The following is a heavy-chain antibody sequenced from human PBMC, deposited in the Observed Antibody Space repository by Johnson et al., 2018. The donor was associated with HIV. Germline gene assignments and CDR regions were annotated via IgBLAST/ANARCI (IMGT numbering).Heavy chain of an antibody. D-gene: IGHD6-6*01. Sequence: QVQLVESGGGLVKPGGSLRLSCAASGFTFSDYYMSWIRQAPGKGLEWVSYISMSGRTIYYADSVKGRLTISRDSSQNAGYLQMSSLRAEDTALYYCARGSSGSFDLWGRGTMVTVSS. CDR2: ISMSGRTI. CDR3: ARGSSGSFDL. V-gene: IGHV3-11*04. J-gene: IGHJ3*01. CDR1: GFTFSDYY.